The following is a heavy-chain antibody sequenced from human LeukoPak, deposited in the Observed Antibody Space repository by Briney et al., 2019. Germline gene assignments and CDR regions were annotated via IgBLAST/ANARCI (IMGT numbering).Heavy chain of an antibody. D-gene: IGHD1-26*01. CDR1: GYTFTGYY. CDR2: INPNSGGT. J-gene: IGHJ6*02. V-gene: IGHV1-2*04. Sequence: ASVKVSCKASGYTFTGYYTHWVRQAPGQGLEWMGWINPNSGGTNYAQKFQGWVTMTRDTSISTAYMELSRLRSDDTAVYYCARAWEPGLYGMDVWGQGTTVTVSS. CDR3: ARAWEPGLYGMDV.